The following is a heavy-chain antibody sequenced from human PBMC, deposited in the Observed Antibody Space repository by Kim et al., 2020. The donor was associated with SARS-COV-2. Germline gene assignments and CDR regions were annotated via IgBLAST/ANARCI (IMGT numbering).Heavy chain of an antibody. CDR3: ARHGGRGYSYYFDY. V-gene: IGHV4-59*08. D-gene: IGHD5-18*01. J-gene: IGHJ4*02. Sequence: PSLKSRVTISVDTSKNQFSLKLSSVTAADTAVYYCARHGGRGYSYYFDYWGQGTLVTVSS.